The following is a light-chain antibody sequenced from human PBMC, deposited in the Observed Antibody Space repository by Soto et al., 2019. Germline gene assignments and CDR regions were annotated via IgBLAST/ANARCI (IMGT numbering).Light chain of an antibody. Sequence: EIEMTQSPGTLSLSPGERATLSCRASQSVSSNYLAWYQQKPGQAPRLLIYGASSRATGIPERFSGSGYGKDFTLTISRLEPEDFAVYYCQQYGSSPWTFGQGTKLEIK. V-gene: IGKV3-20*01. J-gene: IGKJ1*01. CDR3: QQYGSSPWT. CDR2: GAS. CDR1: QSVSSNY.